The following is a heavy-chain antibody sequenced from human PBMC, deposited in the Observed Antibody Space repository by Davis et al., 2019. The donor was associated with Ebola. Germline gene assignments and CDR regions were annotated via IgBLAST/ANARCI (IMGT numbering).Heavy chain of an antibody. Sequence: AASVKVSCKASGYTFTSYGISWVRQAPGQGLEWMGWISAYNGNTNYAQKLQGRVTMTTDTSTSTAYMELRSLRSDDTAVYYCASVAAAGIFFAFDIWGQGTMVTVSS. V-gene: IGHV1-18*01. CDR1: GYTFTSYG. D-gene: IGHD6-13*01. CDR2: ISAYNGNT. J-gene: IGHJ3*02. CDR3: ASVAAAGIFFAFDI.